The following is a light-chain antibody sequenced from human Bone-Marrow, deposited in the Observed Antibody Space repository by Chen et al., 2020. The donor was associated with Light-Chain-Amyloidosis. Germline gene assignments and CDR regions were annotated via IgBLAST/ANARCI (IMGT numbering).Light chain of an antibody. Sequence: DIQMTQSPSSMSASVGDSVTIACRASHDIGNYLAWYQQKPGKVPELLIYAASTLHSGVSSRFGGSGSGTDFTLTISSLQPADVSTYYCRQYNSVPHTFGPGTKVDI. CDR3: RQYNSVPHT. J-gene: IGKJ3*01. CDR1: HDIGNY. V-gene: IGKV1-27*01. CDR2: AAS.